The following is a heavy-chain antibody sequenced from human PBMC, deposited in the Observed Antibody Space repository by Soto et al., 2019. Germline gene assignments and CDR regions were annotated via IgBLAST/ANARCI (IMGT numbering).Heavy chain of an antibody. J-gene: IGHJ4*02. D-gene: IGHD3-3*01. Sequence: PGGSLRLSCAASGFTFDEYAMHWVRQPPGKGLEWVSLISWDGSNRYYADSVQGRFTISRGNSKYSLYLEMNSLRPEDTALYYCAKDISRGPTKNYDFWSGPDYWGQGTLVTVSS. CDR3: AKDISRGPTKNYDFWSGPDY. CDR1: GFTFDEYA. CDR2: ISWDGSNR. V-gene: IGHV3-43D*04.